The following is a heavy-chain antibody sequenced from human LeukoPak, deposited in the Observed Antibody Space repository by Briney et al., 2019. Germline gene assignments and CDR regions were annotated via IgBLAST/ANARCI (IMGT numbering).Heavy chain of an antibody. CDR3: ARDGTIAAAGAHFDY. D-gene: IGHD6-13*01. CDR2: IIPIFGTA. J-gene: IGHJ4*02. Sequence: SVKVSCTASGGTFISYAISWVRQAPGQGLEWMGGIIPIFGTANYAQKFQGRVTITADESTSTAYMELSSLRSEDTAVYYCARDGTIAAAGAHFDYWGQGTLVTVSS. CDR1: GGTFISYA. V-gene: IGHV1-69*13.